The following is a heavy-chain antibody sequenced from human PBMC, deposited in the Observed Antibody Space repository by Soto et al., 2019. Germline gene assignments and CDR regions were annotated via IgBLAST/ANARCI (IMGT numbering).Heavy chain of an antibody. D-gene: IGHD3-3*01. CDR1: GYTFTSYG. CDR2: ISAYNGNT. J-gene: IGHJ6*02. Sequence: QVQLVQSGAEVKKPGASVKVSCKASGYTFTSYGISWVRQAPGQGREWMGWISAYNGNTNYAQKLQGRVTMTTDTSTSKAYMELRSLRSDDTAVYYCARDQDFWSGYASYYYYGMDVWGQGTTVTVSS. CDR3: ARDQDFWSGYASYYYYGMDV. V-gene: IGHV1-18*04.